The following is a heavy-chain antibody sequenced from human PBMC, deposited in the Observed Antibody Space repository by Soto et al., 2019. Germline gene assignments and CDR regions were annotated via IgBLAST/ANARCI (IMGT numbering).Heavy chain of an antibody. CDR2: IIPIFGTA. CDR3: ARDPNYYDSAVYNWFDP. V-gene: IGHV1-69*13. D-gene: IGHD3-22*01. CDR1: GGTFSSYA. Sequence: GASVKVSCKASGGTFSSYAISWVRQAPGQGLEWMGGIIPIFGTANYAQKFQGRVTITADESTSTAYMELSSLRSEDTAVYYCARDPNYYDSAVYNWFDPWGQGTLVTVSS. J-gene: IGHJ5*02.